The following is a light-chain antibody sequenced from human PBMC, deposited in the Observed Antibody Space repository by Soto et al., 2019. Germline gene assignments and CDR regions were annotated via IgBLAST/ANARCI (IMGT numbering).Light chain of an antibody. CDR3: QQLNSYPT. Sequence: DIQMTQSPSTLSASAGDRVTITCRASQGISGYLAWYQQKPGKVPKLLIYAASSLQSGVPLRFSGSGSGTEFTLTISSLQPEDFATYYCQQLNSYPTFGQGTRLE. CDR1: QGISGY. CDR2: AAS. J-gene: IGKJ5*01. V-gene: IGKV1-17*03.